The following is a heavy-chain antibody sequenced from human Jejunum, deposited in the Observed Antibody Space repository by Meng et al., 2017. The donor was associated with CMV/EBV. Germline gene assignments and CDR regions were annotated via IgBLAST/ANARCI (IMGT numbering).Heavy chain of an antibody. D-gene: IGHD3/OR15-3a*01. V-gene: IGHV3-30*02. CDR3: AKDPHDFWTTYYLGS. J-gene: IGHJ4*02. Sequence: WVRQAPGKGLEWVASIRSDGTDEYYADSVKGRFTLSRDNSKTTLSLQMHSLRAEDTAVYYCAKDPHDFWTTYYLGSWGQGTLVTVSS. CDR2: IRSDGTDE.